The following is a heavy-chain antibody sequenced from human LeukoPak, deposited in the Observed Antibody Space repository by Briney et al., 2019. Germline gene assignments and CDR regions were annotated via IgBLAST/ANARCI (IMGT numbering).Heavy chain of an antibody. Sequence: PGGSLRLSCAPSGFIFSTYSMNWVRQAPGKGLEWMGIIYPGDSDTRYSPSFQGQVTISADKSISTAYLQWSSLKASDTAMYYCARHWGGGSYLHYYYYYMDVWGKGTTVTVSS. V-gene: IGHV5-51*01. CDR1: GFIFSTYS. J-gene: IGHJ6*03. CDR2: IYPGDSDT. D-gene: IGHD1-26*01. CDR3: ARHWGGGSYLHYYYYYMDV.